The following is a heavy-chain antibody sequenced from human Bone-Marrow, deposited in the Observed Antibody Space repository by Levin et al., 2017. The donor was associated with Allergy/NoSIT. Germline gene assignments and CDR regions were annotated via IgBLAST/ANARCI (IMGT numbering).Heavy chain of an antibody. CDR2: IYWDGDK. J-gene: IGHJ4*02. V-gene: IGHV2-5*02. Sequence: SGPTLVKPRQTLTLTCTFSGFSLSTSGVGVGWIRQPPGKALEWLALIYWDGDKRYNTALKNNITITKGPSAHQVVFIMTNMDPVDTATYYCAHRRYTYSYPLFDYWGQGMLVTVSS. CDR3: AHRRYTYSYPLFDY. D-gene: IGHD5-18*01. CDR1: GFSLSTSGVG.